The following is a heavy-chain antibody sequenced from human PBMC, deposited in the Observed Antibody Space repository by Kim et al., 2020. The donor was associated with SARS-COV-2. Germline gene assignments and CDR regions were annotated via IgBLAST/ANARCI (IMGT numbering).Heavy chain of an antibody. J-gene: IGHJ5*02. D-gene: IGHD3-9*01. CDR3: ARDTGAVLRYFVGFDP. V-gene: IGHV3-11*06. Sequence: SVKGRFTISRDNAKNSLYLQMNSLRAEDTAVYYCARDTGAVLRYFVGFDPWGQGTLVTVSS.